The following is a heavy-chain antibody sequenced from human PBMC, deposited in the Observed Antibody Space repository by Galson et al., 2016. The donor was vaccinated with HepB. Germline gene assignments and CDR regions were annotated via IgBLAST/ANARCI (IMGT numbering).Heavy chain of an antibody. CDR2: ISYDGSKK. CDR1: GFTFSSYG. CDR3: AKDRAVVVPAALDLYYYYYYMDV. J-gene: IGHJ6*03. Sequence: SLRLSCAVSGFTFSSYGMHWVRQAPGKGLEWVAVISYDGSKKYYADSVRGRFTIPRDNSKNTLYLQMSRLRVEDTAVYYCAKDRAVVVPAALDLYYYYYYMDVWGEGTPVTVSS. D-gene: IGHD2-2*01. V-gene: IGHV3-30*18.